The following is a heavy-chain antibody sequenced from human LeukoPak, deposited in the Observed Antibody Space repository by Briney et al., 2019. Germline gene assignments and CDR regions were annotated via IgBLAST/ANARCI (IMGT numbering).Heavy chain of an antibody. Sequence: SETLSLTCTVSGGSISSSSYYWGWIRQPPGKGLEWIGSIYYSGSTYYNPSLKSRVTISVDTSKNQFSLKLSSVTAADMAVYYCARDRSSGYYSDAFDIWGQGTMATVSS. CDR1: GGSISSSSYY. V-gene: IGHV4-39*07. CDR3: ARDRSSGYYSDAFDI. D-gene: IGHD3-22*01. CDR2: IYYSGST. J-gene: IGHJ3*02.